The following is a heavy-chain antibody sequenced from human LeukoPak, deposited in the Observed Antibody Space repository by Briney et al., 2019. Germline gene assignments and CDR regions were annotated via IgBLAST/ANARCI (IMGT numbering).Heavy chain of an antibody. CDR3: ARDKGWDAFDI. J-gene: IGHJ3*02. CDR2: IYTSGST. CDR1: GYSISSGYY. Sequence: SETLSLTCAVSGYSISSGYYWGWIRQPAGKGLEWIGRIYTSGSTNYNPSLKSRVTISVDTSKNQFSPKLSSVTAADTAVYYCARDKGWDAFDIWGQGTMVTVSS. V-gene: IGHV4-61*02. D-gene: IGHD6-19*01.